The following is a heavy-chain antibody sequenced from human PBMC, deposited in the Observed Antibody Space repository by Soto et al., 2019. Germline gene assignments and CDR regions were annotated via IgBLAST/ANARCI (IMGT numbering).Heavy chain of an antibody. CDR1: GYSFTTYY. V-gene: IGHV1-46*03. Sequence: QVQLVQSGAEVKKPGASVRVSCKASGYSFTTYYMHWVRQAPGQGLEWMGIINPSGGSTNNAQKFQGRVTLTRDTSTTTVYMELSSLRSEDTAVYYCARQGMTFGGVILGSEHDAFDIWGQGTLVTVSS. D-gene: IGHD3-16*01. CDR3: ARQGMTFGGVILGSEHDAFDI. CDR2: INPSGGST. J-gene: IGHJ3*02.